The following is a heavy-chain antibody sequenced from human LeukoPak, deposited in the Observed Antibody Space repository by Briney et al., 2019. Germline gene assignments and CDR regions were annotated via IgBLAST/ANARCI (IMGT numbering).Heavy chain of an antibody. Sequence: GGSLRLSCAASGFTVSSNYMSWVRQAPGRGLEWVSVIYSGGSTYYAESVKGRFTISRDNPKNTLYLQMNSLRAEDTAVYYCARDFGGIGHFDYWGQGTLVTVSS. J-gene: IGHJ4*02. CDR2: IYSGGST. D-gene: IGHD3-10*01. CDR3: ARDFGGIGHFDY. CDR1: GFTVSSNY. V-gene: IGHV3-66*01.